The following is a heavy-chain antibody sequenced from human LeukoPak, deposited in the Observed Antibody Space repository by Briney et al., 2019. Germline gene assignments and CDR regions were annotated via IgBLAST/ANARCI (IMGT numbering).Heavy chain of an antibody. V-gene: IGHV3-7*03. CDR2: IRQDGSEK. CDR1: GFTFGDTW. J-gene: IGHJ4*02. D-gene: IGHD3/OR15-3a*01. Sequence: GGSLRLSCAASGFTFGDTWMNWVRQVPGQGLEWVANIRQDGSEKFYVASVKGRFTISRDNGKSSLYLQMNSLRAEDTALYYCATSYDMGWLIGYWGQGTLVTVSS. CDR3: ATSYDMGWLIGY.